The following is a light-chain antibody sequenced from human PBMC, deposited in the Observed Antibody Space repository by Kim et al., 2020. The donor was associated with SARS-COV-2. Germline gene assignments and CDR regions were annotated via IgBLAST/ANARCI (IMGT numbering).Light chain of an antibody. CDR2: GAS. CDR1: QNVNSN. CDR3: QQYNNWPYT. Sequence: SVSPGERVTLSCRASQNVNSNLAWYQQKPGQAPSLLIYGASTRATGVPARFSGSGSGTEFTLSISSLQSEVFAVYYCQQYNNWPYTFGQGTKLEI. J-gene: IGKJ2*01. V-gene: IGKV3-15*01.